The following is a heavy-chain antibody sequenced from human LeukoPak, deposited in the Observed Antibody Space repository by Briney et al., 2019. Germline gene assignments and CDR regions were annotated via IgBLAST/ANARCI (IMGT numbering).Heavy chain of an antibody. CDR1: GGSISSYY. J-gene: IGHJ4*02. Sequence: SETLSLTCTVSGGSISSYYWSWIRQPPGKGLEWIGYIYYSGSTNYNPSLKSRVTMSVDTSKNQFSLKLSSVTAADTAVYYCAREDSSSWLFDYWGQGTLITVSS. CDR2: IYYSGST. D-gene: IGHD6-13*01. CDR3: AREDSSSWLFDY. V-gene: IGHV4-59*12.